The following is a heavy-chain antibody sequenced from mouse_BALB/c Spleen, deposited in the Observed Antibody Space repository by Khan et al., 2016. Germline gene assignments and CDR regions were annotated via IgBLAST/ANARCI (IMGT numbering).Heavy chain of an antibody. D-gene: IGHD1-1*02. CDR1: GDSITSDYA. Sequence: EVQLQESGPGLVKPSQPLSLTCTVTGDSITSDYAWNWIRQFPGNQLEWMGYISYSGSTSYNPSLKSRISITRDTSEHQFFLQLDSVTTEDTATYYYASFSCGGTYGYFDFCGTETAVTVSS. CDR3: ASFSCGGTYGYFDF. V-gene: IGHV3-2*02. CDR2: ISYSGST. J-gene: IGHJ1*03.